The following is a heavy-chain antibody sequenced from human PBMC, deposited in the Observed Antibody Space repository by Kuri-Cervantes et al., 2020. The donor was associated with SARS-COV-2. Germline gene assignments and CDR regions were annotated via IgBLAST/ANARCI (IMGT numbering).Heavy chain of an antibody. D-gene: IGHD3-10*01. J-gene: IGHJ4*02. CDR1: GFTFSSYE. CDR3: TRERGMSRKSSGY. V-gene: IGHV4-34*01. Sequence: ESLKISCAASGFTFSSYEMNWVRQAPGKGLEWLGEIYHIGSTNYNPSLKSRISISVDTTKNQFSLRLKSVTAADTAVYFCTRERGMSRKSSGYWGQGTLVTVYS. CDR2: IYHIGST.